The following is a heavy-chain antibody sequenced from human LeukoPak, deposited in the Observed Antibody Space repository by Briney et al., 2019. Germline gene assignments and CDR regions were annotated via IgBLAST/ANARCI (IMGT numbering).Heavy chain of an antibody. CDR3: ARGVLGGSGWLQAYYFDY. D-gene: IGHD6-19*01. CDR1: GASISGTNW. V-gene: IGHV4-4*02. CDR2: IYHTGST. Sequence: SETLSLTCAVSGASISGTNWWTWVRQTPGKGLEWIGDIYHTGSTNYNPSLKSRVTILSDTSKNFFSLILTSVTAADTAVYFCARGVLGGSGWLQAYYFDYWGQGTLVTVSS. J-gene: IGHJ4*02.